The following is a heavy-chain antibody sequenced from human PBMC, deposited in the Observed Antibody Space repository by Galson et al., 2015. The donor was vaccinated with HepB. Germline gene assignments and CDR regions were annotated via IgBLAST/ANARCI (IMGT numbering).Heavy chain of an antibody. V-gene: IGHV3-7*03. CDR1: GFTFSSYW. CDR2: IKQDGSEK. D-gene: IGHD4-23*01. CDR3: AREHYGGNDITIDY. Sequence: SLRLSCAASGFTFSSYWMSWVRQAPGKGLEWVANIKQDGSEKYYVDSVKGRFTISRDNAKNSLYLQMNSLRAEDTAVYYCAREHYGGNDITIDYWGQGTLVTVSS. J-gene: IGHJ4*02.